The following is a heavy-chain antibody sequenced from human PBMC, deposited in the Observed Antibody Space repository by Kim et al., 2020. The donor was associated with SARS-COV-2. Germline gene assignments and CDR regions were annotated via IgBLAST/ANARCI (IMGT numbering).Heavy chain of an antibody. Sequence: GGSLRLSCAASGFTFSSYSMNWVRQAPGKGLEWVSSISSSSSYIYYADSVKGRFTISRDNAKNSLYLQMNSLRAEDTAVYYCAREAAVAGTGISEAFDIWGQGTMVTVSS. CDR1: GFTFSSYS. CDR2: ISSSSSYI. V-gene: IGHV3-21*01. D-gene: IGHD6-19*01. J-gene: IGHJ3*02. CDR3: AREAAVAGTGISEAFDI.